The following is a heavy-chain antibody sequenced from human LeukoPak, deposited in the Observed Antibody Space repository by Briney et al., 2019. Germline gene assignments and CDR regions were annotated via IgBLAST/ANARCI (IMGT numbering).Heavy chain of an antibody. CDR3: ARVQGKGSGRYFDWLPRTPDY. D-gene: IGHD3-9*01. CDR1: GGTFSSYA. J-gene: IGHJ4*02. Sequence: GSSVKVSCKASGGTFSSYAISWVRQAPGQGLEWMGWISAYNGNTNYAQKLQGRVTMTTDTSTSTAYMELRSLRSDDTAMYYCARVQGKGSGRYFDWLPRTPDYWGQGTLVTVSS. V-gene: IGHV1-18*01. CDR2: ISAYNGNT.